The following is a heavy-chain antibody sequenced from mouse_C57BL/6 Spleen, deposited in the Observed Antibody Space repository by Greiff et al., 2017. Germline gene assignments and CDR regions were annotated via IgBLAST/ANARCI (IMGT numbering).Heavy chain of an antibody. Sequence: DVMLVESGGDLVKPGGSLKLSCAASGFTFSSYGMSWVRQTPDKRLEWVATISSGGSYTYYPDSVKGRFTISRDNAKNTLYLQKSSLKSEDTAMYYCARHEGSTRVTTGYYAMDYWGQGTSVTVSS. D-gene: IGHD2-2*01. V-gene: IGHV5-6*02. CDR1: GFTFSSYG. CDR3: ARHEGSTRVTTGYYAMDY. CDR2: ISSGGSYT. J-gene: IGHJ4*01.